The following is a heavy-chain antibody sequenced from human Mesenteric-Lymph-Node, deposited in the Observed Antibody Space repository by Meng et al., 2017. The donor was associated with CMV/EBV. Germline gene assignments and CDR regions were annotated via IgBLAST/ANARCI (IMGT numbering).Heavy chain of an antibody. CDR2: INEDGSYN. CDR3: ARDPDTSSKIDY. D-gene: IGHD6-6*01. J-gene: IGHJ4*02. Sequence: GESLKISCAASGFTFSSYWMSWVRQAPGKGLEWVAHINEDGSYNRYVDSVKGRFTISRDNAKNSLYLQMNSLRAEDTALYYCARDPDTSSKIDYWGQGTLVTVSS. V-gene: IGHV3-7*01. CDR1: GFTFSSYW.